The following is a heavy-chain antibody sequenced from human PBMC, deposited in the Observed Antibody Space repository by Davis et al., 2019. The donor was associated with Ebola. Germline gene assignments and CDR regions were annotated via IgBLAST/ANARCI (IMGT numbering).Heavy chain of an antibody. CDR1: GDSVSMNSAA. J-gene: IGHJ6*02. Sequence: HSQTLSLTCAISGDSVSMNSAAWSWIRQSPSRGLEWLGRTYYTSKWHNDYGESVKSRITINPDTSKNQLSLQLNSVTPEDTAVYYCVRGWGRSGLDVWGQGTTVTVSS. V-gene: IGHV6-1*01. D-gene: IGHD3-16*01. CDR3: VRGWGRSGLDV. CDR2: TYYTSKWHN.